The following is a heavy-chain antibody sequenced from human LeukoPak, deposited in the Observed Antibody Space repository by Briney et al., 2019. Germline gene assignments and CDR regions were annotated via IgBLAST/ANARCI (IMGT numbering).Heavy chain of an antibody. CDR1: GDSVSSNSAA. CDR2: TYYRSKWYN. CDR3: ARGSRNWEFDY. D-gene: IGHD1-14*01. J-gene: IGHJ4*02. V-gene: IGHV6-1*01. Sequence: SQTLSLTCAISGDSVSSNSAAWTWLRQSPSRGLEWLGRTYYRSKWYNDYAVSVKSRITINPDTSKIQFSLQLNSVTPEDTAVYYCARGSRNWEFDYWGQGTLVTVSS.